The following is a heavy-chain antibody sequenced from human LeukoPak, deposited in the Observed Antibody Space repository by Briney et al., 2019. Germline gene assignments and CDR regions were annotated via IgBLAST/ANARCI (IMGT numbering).Heavy chain of an antibody. V-gene: IGHV3-73*01. CDR1: GFTFSGSA. D-gene: IGHD3-22*01. CDR3: TRLVGYYYDSSPGLSDY. J-gene: IGHJ4*02. Sequence: GGSLRLSCAASGFTFSGSAMHWVRQASGKGLEWVGRIRSKANSYATAYAASVKGRFTISRDDSKNTAYLQMNSLKTEDTAVYYCTRLVGYYYDSSPGLSDYWGQGTLVTVSS. CDR2: IRSKANSYAT.